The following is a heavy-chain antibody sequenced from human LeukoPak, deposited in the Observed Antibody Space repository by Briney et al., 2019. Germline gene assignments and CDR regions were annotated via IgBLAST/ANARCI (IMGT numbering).Heavy chain of an antibody. J-gene: IGHJ4*02. CDR1: GGSISSGGYY. D-gene: IGHD3-22*01. V-gene: IGHV4-31*03. CDR3: ARWDSSGYSYYFDY. CDR2: IYYSGST. Sequence: SSQTLSLTCTVSGGSISSGGYYWSWIRQHPEKGLEWIGYIYYSGSTYYNPSLKSRVTISVDTSKNQFSLKLSSVTAADTAVYYCARWDSSGYSYYFDYWGQGTLVTVSS.